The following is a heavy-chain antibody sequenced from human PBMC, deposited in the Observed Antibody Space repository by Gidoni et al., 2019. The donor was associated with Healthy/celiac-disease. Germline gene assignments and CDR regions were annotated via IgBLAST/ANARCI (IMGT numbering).Heavy chain of an antibody. D-gene: IGHD4-17*01. Sequence: EVQLVESGGSLVQPGGSLRLSCAASGFTFSSYSMNLVRQAPGKGLEWVSYISSSSSTIYYADSVKGRFTISRDNAKNSLYLQMNSLRAEDTAVYYCARTYGDLDYWGQGTLVTVSS. J-gene: IGHJ4*02. V-gene: IGHV3-48*01. CDR2: ISSSSSTI. CDR3: ARTYGDLDY. CDR1: GFTFSSYS.